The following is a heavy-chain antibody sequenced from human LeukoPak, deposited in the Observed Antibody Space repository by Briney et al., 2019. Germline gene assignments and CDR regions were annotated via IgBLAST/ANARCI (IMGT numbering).Heavy chain of an antibody. CDR2: IYYSGST. D-gene: IGHD6-6*01. CDR3: ARSVYSSSFFDY. CDR1: GGSISSHY. V-gene: IGHV4-59*11. J-gene: IGHJ4*02. Sequence: SETLSLTCTVSGGSISSHYWSWIRQPPGKGLEWIGYIYYSGSTNYNPSLKSRVTISVHTSKNQFSLKLSSVTAADTAVYYCARSVYSSSFFDYWGQGTLVTVSS.